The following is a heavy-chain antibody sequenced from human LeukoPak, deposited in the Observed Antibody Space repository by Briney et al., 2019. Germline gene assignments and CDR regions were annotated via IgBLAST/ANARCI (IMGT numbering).Heavy chain of an antibody. CDR3: ASDQNGSYYEVRFDS. D-gene: IGHD1-26*01. CDR1: GFTVSSNY. CDR2: IDSCGST. V-gene: IGHV3-53*01. Sequence: PVGTLRLSCTASGFTVSSNYISWVRQAPGKGLEWGSGIDSCGSTCYADSVRGPFTISRDNSKSTLYLQMNSLRAEDKAVYYCASDQNGSYYEVRFDSWGQGTLVTVSS. J-gene: IGHJ4*02.